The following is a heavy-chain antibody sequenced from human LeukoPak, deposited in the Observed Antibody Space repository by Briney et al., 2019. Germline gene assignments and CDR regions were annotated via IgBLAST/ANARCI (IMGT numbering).Heavy chain of an antibody. Sequence: AGGSLRLSCAASGFTFSSYSMSWVRQAPGKGLEWVSFISSSSSSIYYADSVKGRLTISRDNAKSSLYLQMNSLRAEDTAVYYCAKGDYGGWGQGTLVTVSS. D-gene: IGHD4-17*01. CDR1: GFTFSSYS. CDR2: ISSSSSSI. J-gene: IGHJ4*02. CDR3: AKGDYGG. V-gene: IGHV3-21*01.